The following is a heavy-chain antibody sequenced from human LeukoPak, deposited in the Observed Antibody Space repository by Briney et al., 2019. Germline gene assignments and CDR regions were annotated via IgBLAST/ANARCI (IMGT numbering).Heavy chain of an antibody. Sequence: GGSLRLSCAVSGFTVSSNYFSWVRQAPGKGLEWVSVIYTEGTTYYADSVKGRFTISRDNSKNTVYLQMNSLRVKDTAVYYCASEGGWGQGTLVTVSS. CDR1: GFTVSSNY. V-gene: IGHV3-66*02. CDR2: IYTEGTT. J-gene: IGHJ4*02. D-gene: IGHD3-16*01. CDR3: ASEGG.